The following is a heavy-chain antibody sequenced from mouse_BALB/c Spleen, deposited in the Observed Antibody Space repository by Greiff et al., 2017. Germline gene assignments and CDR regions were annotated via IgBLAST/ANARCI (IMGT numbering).Heavy chain of an antibody. CDR1: GYTFTSYT. J-gene: IGHJ1*01. V-gene: IGHV1-4*01. CDR3: ARDWDRRYFDV. D-gene: IGHD4-1*01. Sequence: VQLQQSGAELARPGASVKMSCKASGYTFTSYTMHWVKQRPGQGLEWIGYINPSSGYTNYNQKFKDKATLTADKSSSTAYMQLSSLTSEDSAVYYCARDWDRRYFDVWGAGTTVTVSS. CDR2: INPSSGYT.